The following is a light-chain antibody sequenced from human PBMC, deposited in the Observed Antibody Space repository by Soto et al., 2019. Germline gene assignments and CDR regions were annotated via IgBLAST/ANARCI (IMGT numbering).Light chain of an antibody. J-gene: IGLJ2*01. Sequence: QSVLPQPASVSGSPGQSITISCTGTSSDVGGYNYVSWYQQHPGKAPKHMIYDVSNRPSGVSNRFSGSKSGNTASLTISGLQAEDEADYYCSSYTSSSTLVFGGGTKVTVL. CDR1: SSDVGGYNY. CDR2: DVS. CDR3: SSYTSSSTLV. V-gene: IGLV2-14*01.